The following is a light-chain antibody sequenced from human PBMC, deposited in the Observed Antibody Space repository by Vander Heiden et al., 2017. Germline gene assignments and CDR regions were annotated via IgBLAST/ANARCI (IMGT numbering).Light chain of an antibody. CDR1: SSNIGAGYA. CDR2: GNS. J-gene: IGLJ2*01. V-gene: IGLV1-40*01. Sequence: QSVLTQPPSVSGAPGQRVPLSCTGSSSNIGAGYAVHWYQQLPGTAPKLLIYGNSNRPSGVPDRFSGSKSGTSASLAITGLQAEDEADYYCQSYDSSLSGSVVFGGGTKLTVL. CDR3: QSYDSSLSGSVV.